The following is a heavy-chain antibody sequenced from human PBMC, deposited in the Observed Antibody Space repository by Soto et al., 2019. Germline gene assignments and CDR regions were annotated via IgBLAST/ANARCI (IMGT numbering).Heavy chain of an antibody. CDR1: GYTFTSYA. D-gene: IGHD5-18*01. CDR2: INAGNGNT. J-gene: IGHJ4*02. V-gene: IGHV1-3*01. Sequence: ASVKVSCKASGYTFTSYAMHWVRQAPGQRLEWMGWINAGNGNTKYSQKFQGRVTITRDTSASTAYMELSSLRSEDTAVYYCAGGDIADTAMGTAIDYWGQGTLVTVSS. CDR3: AGGDIADTAMGTAIDY.